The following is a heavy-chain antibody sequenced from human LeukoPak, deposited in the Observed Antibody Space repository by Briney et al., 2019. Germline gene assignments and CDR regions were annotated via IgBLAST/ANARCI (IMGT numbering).Heavy chain of an antibody. CDR2: IKQDGSEK. J-gene: IGHJ4*02. CDR1: GFTLSSYW. V-gene: IGHV3-7*04. D-gene: IGHD3-10*01. CDR3: ARSYSSGSYYTDY. Sequence: GGSLRLSCAVSGFTLSSYWMNWVRQAPGKGLEWVANIKQDGSEKYYVDSVEGRFTISRDNAKNSLYLQMNSLRAEDTAVYYCARSYSSGSYYTDYWGQGTLVTVSS.